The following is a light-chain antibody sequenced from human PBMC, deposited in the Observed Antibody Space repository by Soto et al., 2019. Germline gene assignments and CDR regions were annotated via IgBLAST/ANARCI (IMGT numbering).Light chain of an antibody. J-gene: IGKJ1*01. CDR3: QQYNNWPWT. V-gene: IGKV3-15*01. Sequence: EIGMSQSPVTLSVSPGGRATLSCRASQSISDTLAWYQQKPGQAPRLLIHGASTRAPGFPARFSGSGSGTDFTLTISSLQSEDFAVYYCQQYNNWPWTFGQGTNVDIK. CDR2: GAS. CDR1: QSISDT.